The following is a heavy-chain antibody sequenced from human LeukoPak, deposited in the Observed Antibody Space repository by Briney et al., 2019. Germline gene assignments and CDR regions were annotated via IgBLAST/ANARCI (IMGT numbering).Heavy chain of an antibody. D-gene: IGHD3-22*01. V-gene: IGHV1-69*02. CDR2: IIPIFGIA. Sequence: SVKVSCKASGGTFSSYTISWVRQAPGQGLEWMGRIIPIFGIANYAQKFQGRVTITADKSTSTAYMELSSLRSEDTAVYYCARSGGDYYDSSGYYLDYWGQGTLATVSS. J-gene: IGHJ4*02. CDR3: ARSGGDYYDSSGYYLDY. CDR1: GGTFSSYT.